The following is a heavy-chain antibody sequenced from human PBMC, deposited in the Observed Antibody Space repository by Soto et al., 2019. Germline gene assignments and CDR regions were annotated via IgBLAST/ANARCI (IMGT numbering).Heavy chain of an antibody. J-gene: IGHJ3*02. CDR3: AREGELRYFDWLAPHAFDI. CDR2: IIPIVGTA. D-gene: IGHD3-9*01. Sequence: SVKVSCKASGGTFSSYAISWVRQAPGQGLEWMGGIIPIVGTANYAQKFQGSVTITADESTSTAYMELSSLRSEDTAVYYCAREGELRYFDWLAPHAFDIWGQGTMVTVSS. CDR1: GGTFSSYA. V-gene: IGHV1-69*13.